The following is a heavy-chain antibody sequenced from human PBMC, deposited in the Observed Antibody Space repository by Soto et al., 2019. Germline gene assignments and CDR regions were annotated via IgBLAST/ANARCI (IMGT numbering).Heavy chain of an antibody. CDR2: IRSKTSSETR. J-gene: IGHJ3*02. V-gene: IGHV3-15*01. D-gene: IGHD3-22*01. CDR3: TTDGFTGIVGI. CDR1: GFPFTRAW. Sequence: GGSLRLSCAASGFPFTRAWMTWVRHAPGKGLEWVGRIRSKTSSETREYAAPVKGRFTISRDDSKNMLYLEMNSLKIEDTGVYYCTTDGFTGIVGIWGQGTMVTVSS.